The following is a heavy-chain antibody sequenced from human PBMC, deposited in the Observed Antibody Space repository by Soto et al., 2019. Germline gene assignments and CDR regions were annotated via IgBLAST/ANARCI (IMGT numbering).Heavy chain of an antibody. V-gene: IGHV4-39*01. J-gene: IGHJ4*02. D-gene: IGHD1-7*01. Sequence: SSETLSLTCTVSGGSISSSSYYWGWIRQPPGKGLEWIGSIYYSGSTYYNPSLKSRVTISVDTSKNQFSLKLSSVTAADTAVYYCARQIYNWNYEYYFDYWGQGTLVTVSS. CDR2: IYYSGST. CDR1: GGSISSSSYY. CDR3: ARQIYNWNYEYYFDY.